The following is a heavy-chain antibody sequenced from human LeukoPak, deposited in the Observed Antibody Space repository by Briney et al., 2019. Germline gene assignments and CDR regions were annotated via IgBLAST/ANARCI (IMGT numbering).Heavy chain of an antibody. D-gene: IGHD3-10*01. CDR3: AQRQLEGSGANYFDY. Sequence: GGSLRLSCAASGFTFSAHTMSWVRQAPGKGLEWVSEISNSGEYTYYADSVKGRFTISRDNSKNTMHLQMDSLTVEDTAVYYCAQRQLEGSGANYFDYWGQGTLVTVSS. J-gene: IGHJ4*02. CDR2: ISNSGEYT. CDR1: GFTFSAHT. V-gene: IGHV3-23*01.